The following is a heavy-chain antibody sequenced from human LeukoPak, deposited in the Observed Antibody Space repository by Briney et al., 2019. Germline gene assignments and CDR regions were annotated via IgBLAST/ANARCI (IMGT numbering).Heavy chain of an antibody. Sequence: PGGSLRLSCVASGFTFSDYYMTWILQAPGKGLEWVSCVSSSSSYTKYADSVKGRFTIFRDNAKNSLYLQMNSLRAEDTAVYYCARITNWGFDYWGQGTLVTVSS. D-gene: IGHD7-27*01. CDR3: ARITNWGFDY. CDR2: VSSSSSYT. J-gene: IGHJ4*02. V-gene: IGHV3-11*03. CDR1: GFTFSDYY.